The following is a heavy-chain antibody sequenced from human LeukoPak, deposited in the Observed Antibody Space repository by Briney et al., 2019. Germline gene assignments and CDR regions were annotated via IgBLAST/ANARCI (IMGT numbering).Heavy chain of an antibody. Sequence: PSETLSLTCTVSGGSISSSSYYWGWIRQPPGKGLEWIGSIYYSGSTYYNPSLKSRVTISVDTSKNQFSLKLSSVTAADTAVYYCARHDGLTRWESSGSYFDYWGQGTLVTVSS. J-gene: IGHJ4*02. CDR2: IYYSGST. CDR3: ARHDGLTRWESSGSYFDY. D-gene: IGHD6-19*01. CDR1: GGSISSSSYY. V-gene: IGHV4-39*01.